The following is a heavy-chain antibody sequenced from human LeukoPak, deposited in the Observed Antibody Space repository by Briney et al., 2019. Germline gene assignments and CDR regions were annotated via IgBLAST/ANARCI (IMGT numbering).Heavy chain of an antibody. CDR2: ISSGSSYI. V-gene: IGHV3-21*01. D-gene: IGHD3-9*01. J-gene: IGHJ4*02. CDR1: GFTFSSYS. CDR3: ARGYYDILRFDY. Sequence: PGGSLRLSCAASGFTFSSYSMNWVRQAPGKGLEWVSSISSGSSYIYYADSVKGRFTISRDNAKNSLYLQMNSLRAEDTAVYYCARGYYDILRFDYWGQGTLVTVSS.